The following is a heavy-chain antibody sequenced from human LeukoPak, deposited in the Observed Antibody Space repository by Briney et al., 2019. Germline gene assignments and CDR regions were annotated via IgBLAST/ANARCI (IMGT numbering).Heavy chain of an antibody. Sequence: PGRSLRLSCAASGFTFSSYGMHWVRQAPGKGLEWVAVISYDGSNKYYADSVKGRFTISRDNSKNTLYLQMNSLRAEDTAVYYCAKDRNYDYVLDYWGQGTLVTVSS. CDR2: ISYDGSNK. D-gene: IGHD3-16*01. J-gene: IGHJ4*02. V-gene: IGHV3-30*18. CDR1: GFTFSSYG. CDR3: AKDRNYDYVLDY.